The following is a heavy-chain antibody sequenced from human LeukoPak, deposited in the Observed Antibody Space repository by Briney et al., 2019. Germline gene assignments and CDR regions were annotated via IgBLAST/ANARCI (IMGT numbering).Heavy chain of an antibody. CDR2: IKQDGSEK. Sequence: GGSLRLSCAASGFNFGIYWLSWVRQAPGKGLEWVANIKQDGSEKDYVNSVKGRFTISRDNAKNSLYLHMNSLRAEGTAVYYCVRTGGWPLPYFESWGQGSLVTVSS. CDR1: GFNFGIYW. CDR3: VRTGGWPLPYFES. V-gene: IGHV3-7*01. J-gene: IGHJ4*02. D-gene: IGHD6-19*01.